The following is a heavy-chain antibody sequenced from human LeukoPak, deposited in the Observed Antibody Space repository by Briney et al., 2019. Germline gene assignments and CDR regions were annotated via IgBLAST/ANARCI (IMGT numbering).Heavy chain of an antibody. CDR3: AKARYSDNWSGPD. CDR1: GFTFSSYA. Sequence: GGSLRLSCAASGFTFSSYAMTWVRQAPGKGLEWVSGITNGGGSTYYADSVKGRFTISRDNSRNTLYLQMNSLRAEDAAVHYCAKARYSDNWSGPDWGQGTLVTVSS. D-gene: IGHD1-20*01. J-gene: IGHJ4*02. V-gene: IGHV3-23*01. CDR2: ITNGGGST.